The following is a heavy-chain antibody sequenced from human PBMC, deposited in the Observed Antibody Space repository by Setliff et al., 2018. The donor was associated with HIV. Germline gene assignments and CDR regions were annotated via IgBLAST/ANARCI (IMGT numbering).Heavy chain of an antibody. V-gene: IGHV4-4*07. J-gene: IGHJ6*03. CDR2: IYVSGST. CDR1: GGSVSSYY. Sequence: SETLSLTCTVSGGSVSSYYWSWIRQPAGKGQEWIGRIYVSGSTNYNPSLKSRVTMSVDTAKNQFSLKLSSVTAADTAVYYCARELVQRVVDYYYDYMDVWGTVTTVTVSS. D-gene: IGHD3-22*01. CDR3: ARELVQRVVDYYYDYMDV.